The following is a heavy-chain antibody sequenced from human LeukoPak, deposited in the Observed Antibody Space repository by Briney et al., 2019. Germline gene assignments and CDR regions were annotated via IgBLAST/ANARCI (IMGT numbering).Heavy chain of an antibody. CDR3: ARAHSSSWYEPTVDWFDP. V-gene: IGHV4-59*01. CDR1: GDSISSYY. D-gene: IGHD6-13*01. J-gene: IGHJ5*02. CDR2: FYYSGST. Sequence: SETLSLTCTVHGDSISSYYCSWIPQPPGKGLERNGYFYYSGSTNYNPSLKSRATISLDTSNNQFSRKLSSVTAADTAVYYCARAHSSSWYEPTVDWFDPWGQGTLVTVSS.